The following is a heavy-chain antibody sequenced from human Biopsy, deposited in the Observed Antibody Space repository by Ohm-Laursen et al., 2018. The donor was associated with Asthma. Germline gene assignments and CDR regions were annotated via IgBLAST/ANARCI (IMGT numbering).Heavy chain of an antibody. CDR3: AKDVFPGWELRRGPDY. CDR2: ISFDGSNK. V-gene: IGHV3-30*18. J-gene: IGHJ4*02. CDR1: GFTFSNYG. D-gene: IGHD1-26*01. Sequence: SSLRLSCAASGFTFSNYGMHWVRQAPGKGLDWVAVISFDGSNKNYTDSVKGRFTISRDNSRNTLHLQMNSLRAEDTAVYYCAKDVFPGWELRRGPDYWGQGTLVTVPS.